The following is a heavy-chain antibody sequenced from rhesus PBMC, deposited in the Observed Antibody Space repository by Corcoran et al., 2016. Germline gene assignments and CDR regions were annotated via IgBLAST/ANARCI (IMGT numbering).Heavy chain of an antibody. CDR3: AREGLYSSGWYFDY. CDR1: GGSISGYW. J-gene: IGHJ4*01. V-gene: IGHV4-165*01. CDR2: SGGSSAST. D-gene: IGHD6-31*01. Sequence: QVQLQESGPGLVKPSETLSLTCAVSGGSISGYWWGWIRQPPGKGVGGIGYSGGSSASTYSTPSLKSRVTISTDTSKNQFSLKLSSVTAADTAVYYCAREGLYSSGWYFDYWGQGVLVTVSS.